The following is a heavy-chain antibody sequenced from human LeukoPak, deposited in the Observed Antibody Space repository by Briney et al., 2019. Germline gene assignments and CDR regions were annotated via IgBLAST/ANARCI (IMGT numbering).Heavy chain of an antibody. D-gene: IGHD6-19*01. CDR2: INHSGST. V-gene: IGHV4-34*01. Sequence: PSETLSLTCAVYGGSFSGYYWSWIRQPPGKGLEWIGEINHSGSTNYNPSLKSRVTISVDTSKNQFSLKLSSVTAADTAVYYCARLYSSGWYYIKGSGYFDYWGQGTLVTVSS. CDR1: GGSFSGYY. CDR3: ARLYSSGWYYIKGSGYFDY. J-gene: IGHJ4*02.